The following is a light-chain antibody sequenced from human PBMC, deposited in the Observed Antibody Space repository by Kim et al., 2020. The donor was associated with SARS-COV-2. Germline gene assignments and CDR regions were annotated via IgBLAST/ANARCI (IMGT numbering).Light chain of an antibody. V-gene: IGKV1-39*01. CDR3: QQSYSIPPMYS. CDR1: QSISSY. Sequence: VGDRVTITCRASQSISSYLNWYQQKPGKAPKLLIYAASSLQSGVPSRFSGSGSGTDFTLTISSLQPEDFATYYCQQSYSIPPMYSFGQGTKLEI. J-gene: IGKJ2*03. CDR2: AAS.